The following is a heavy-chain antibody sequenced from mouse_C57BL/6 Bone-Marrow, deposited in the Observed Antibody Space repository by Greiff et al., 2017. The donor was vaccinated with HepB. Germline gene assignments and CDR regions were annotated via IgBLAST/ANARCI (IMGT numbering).Heavy chain of an antibody. CDR3: ARFSPYAIDY. CDR2: IDPSDSYT. V-gene: IGHV1-59*01. J-gene: IGHJ4*01. Sequence: QVQLQQPGAELVRPGTSVKLSCKASGYTFTSYWMHWVKQRPGQGLEWIGVIDPSDSYTNYNQKFKGKATLTVDTSSSTAYMQLSSLTSRDSAVYYCARFSPYAIDYWGQGTSVTVSS. CDR1: GYTFTSYW.